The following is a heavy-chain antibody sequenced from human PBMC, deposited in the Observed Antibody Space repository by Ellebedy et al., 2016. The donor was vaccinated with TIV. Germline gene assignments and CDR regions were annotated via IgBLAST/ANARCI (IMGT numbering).Heavy chain of an antibody. D-gene: IGHD3-3*01. Sequence: ASVKVSCKASGYTFTGYYMHWVRQAPGQGLEWMGWINPNSGGTNYAQKFQGRVTMTRDTSISTAYMELSRLRSDDTAVYYCARDLEWLSYPMDVWGQGTTVTVSS. CDR3: ARDLEWLSYPMDV. CDR1: GYTFTGYY. V-gene: IGHV1-2*02. CDR2: INPNSGGT. J-gene: IGHJ6*02.